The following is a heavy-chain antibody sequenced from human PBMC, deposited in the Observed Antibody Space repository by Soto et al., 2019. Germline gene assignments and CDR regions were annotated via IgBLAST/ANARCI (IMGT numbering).Heavy chain of an antibody. CDR2: INAGNGNK. Sequence: QVQLVQSGAEVKKPGASVKVSCKASGYTFTSYAIHWVRQAPVQRLEWMGWINAGNGNKKYSQKFQGRVTITTDTSASTAYMELSSLRSEDTAVYYCAREYSSSSGRSFDYWGQGPLVTVSS. V-gene: IGHV1-3*01. D-gene: IGHD6-6*01. J-gene: IGHJ4*02. CDR3: AREYSSSSGRSFDY. CDR1: GYTFTSYA.